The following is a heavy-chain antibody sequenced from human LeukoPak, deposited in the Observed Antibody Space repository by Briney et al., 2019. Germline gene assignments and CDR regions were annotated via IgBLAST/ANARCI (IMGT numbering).Heavy chain of an antibody. D-gene: IGHD6-6*01. CDR3: ARDWGFSSSSEFDY. CDR1: GFTFSSYS. J-gene: IGHJ4*02. Sequence: GGSLRLSCAASGFTFSSYSMNWVRQAPGKGLEWVSSISSSSSYIYYADSVKGRFTISRDNAKNSLYLQMNSLRAEDTALYYCARDWGFSSSSEFDYWGQGTLVTVSS. V-gene: IGHV3-21*04. CDR2: ISSSSSYI.